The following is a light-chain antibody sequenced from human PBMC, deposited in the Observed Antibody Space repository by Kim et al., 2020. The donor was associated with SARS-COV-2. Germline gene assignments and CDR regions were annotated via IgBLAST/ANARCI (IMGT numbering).Light chain of an antibody. CDR1: SLRSYY. J-gene: IGLJ2*01. Sequence: SSELTQDPAVSVALGQTVRITCQGDSLRSYYASWYQQKPGQAPVLVIYGKNNRPSGIPDRFSGSSSGNTASLTITGAQAEDEADYYCNSRDSSGNHLRVFGRETQLTDL. CDR2: GKN. V-gene: IGLV3-19*01. CDR3: NSRDSSGNHLRV.